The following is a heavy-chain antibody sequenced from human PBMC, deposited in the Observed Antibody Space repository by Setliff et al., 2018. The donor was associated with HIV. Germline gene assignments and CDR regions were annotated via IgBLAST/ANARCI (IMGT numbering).Heavy chain of an antibody. J-gene: IGHJ5*02. CDR1: GDSITDGGYY. CDR2: IYHSGSA. V-gene: IGHV4-31*03. Sequence: SETLSLTCTVSGDSITDGGYYWSWIRQHPGKGLEWIGYIYHSGSAYYNPSLKSRLTISIDTSKNQFYLKLSSLTAADTAVYYCARVKGALLMVYAINWFDPWGQGTLVTVSS. D-gene: IGHD2-8*01. CDR3: ARVKGALLMVYAINWFDP.